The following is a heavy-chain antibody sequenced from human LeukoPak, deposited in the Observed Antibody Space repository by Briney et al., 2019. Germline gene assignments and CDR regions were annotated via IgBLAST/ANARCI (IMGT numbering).Heavy chain of an antibody. CDR1: GGSISSSSYY. V-gene: IGHV4-39*07. J-gene: IGHJ5*02. D-gene: IGHD6-19*01. CDR3: ARRYSSGWYGSKGNWFDP. Sequence: KPSETLSLTCTVSGGSISSSSYYWGWIRQPPGKGLEWIGSIYYSGSTYYNPSLKSRVTISVDTSKNQFSLKLSSVTAADTAVYYCARRYSSGWYGSKGNWFDPWGQGTLVTVSS. CDR2: IYYSGST.